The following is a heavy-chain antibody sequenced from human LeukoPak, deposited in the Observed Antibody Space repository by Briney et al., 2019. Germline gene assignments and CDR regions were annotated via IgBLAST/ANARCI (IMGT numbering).Heavy chain of an antibody. J-gene: IGHJ4*02. CDR2: IYPGDSDT. CDR3: ARRPSYYFDY. CDR1: GYIFTNYW. V-gene: IGHV5-51*01. Sequence: KRGESLKISCKVSGYIFTNYWIGWVRQLPGKGLEWMAIIYPGDSDTRYSPSFQGQVTISADRSISTASLHWSSLKASDTAMYYCARRPSYYFDYWGQGTLVTVSS.